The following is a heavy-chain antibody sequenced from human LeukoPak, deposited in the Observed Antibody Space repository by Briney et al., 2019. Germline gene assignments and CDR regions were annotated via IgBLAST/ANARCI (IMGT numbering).Heavy chain of an antibody. V-gene: IGHV3-21*01. Sequence: GGSLRLSCAASGFTFSSYSMNWVRQAPGKGLEWVSSISSSSNYIYYADSVKGRFTTSRDNAKNSLDLQMNSLKVEDTAVYYCATPAAGPGAEYSLYWGQGTLVIVSS. CDR2: ISSSSNYI. J-gene: IGHJ1*01. CDR1: GFTFSSYS. CDR3: ATPAAGPGAEYSLY. D-gene: IGHD6-13*01.